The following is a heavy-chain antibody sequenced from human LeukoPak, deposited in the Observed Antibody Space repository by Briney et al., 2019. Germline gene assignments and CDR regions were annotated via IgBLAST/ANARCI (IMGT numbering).Heavy chain of an antibody. V-gene: IGHV3-30*04. CDR3: ARDQTAVVAATHYFGY. CDR2: ISYDGSNK. D-gene: IGHD2-15*01. CDR1: GFTFSSYA. Sequence: GGSLRLSCAASGFTFSSYAMHWVRQAPGKGLEWVAVISYDGSNKYYADSVKGRFTISRDNSKNTLYLQMNSLRAEDTAVYYCARDQTAVVAATHYFGYWGQGTLVTVSS. J-gene: IGHJ4*02.